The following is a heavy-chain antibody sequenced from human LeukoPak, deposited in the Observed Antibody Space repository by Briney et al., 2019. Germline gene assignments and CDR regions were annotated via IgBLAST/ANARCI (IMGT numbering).Heavy chain of an antibody. J-gene: IGHJ4*02. CDR3: ARPAPTNGLDH. CDR1: GFTFSSYG. D-gene: IGHD2-21*01. V-gene: IGHV3-30*03. Sequence: GGSPRLSCAASGFTFSSYGMHWVRQAPGKGQEWVAVISYDGSDKYFAGSVKGRFTISRDNSKNTLYLQVNSLRTEDTAVYYCARPAPTNGLDHWGQGTLVTVSS. CDR2: ISYDGSDK.